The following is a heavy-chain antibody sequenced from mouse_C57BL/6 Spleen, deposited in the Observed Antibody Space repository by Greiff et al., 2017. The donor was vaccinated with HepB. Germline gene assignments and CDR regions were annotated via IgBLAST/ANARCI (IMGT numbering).Heavy chain of an antibody. V-gene: IGHV1-54*01. CDR2: INPGSGGT. CDR3: ARRDAWFAY. CDR1: GYAFTNYL. J-gene: IGHJ3*01. Sequence: VKLQESGAELVRPGTSVKVSCKASGYAFTNYLIEWVKQRPGQGLEWIGVINPGSGGTNYNEKFKGKATLTADKSSSTAYMQLSSLTSEDSAVYFCARRDAWFAYWGQGTLVTVSA.